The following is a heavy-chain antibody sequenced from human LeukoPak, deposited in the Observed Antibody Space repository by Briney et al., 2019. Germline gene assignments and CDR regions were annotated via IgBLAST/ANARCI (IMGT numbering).Heavy chain of an antibody. CDR3: ARVEASGYDYGAFDY. V-gene: IGHV3-7*01. J-gene: IGHJ4*02. D-gene: IGHD5-12*01. CDR1: GFTFSRHG. CDR2: IKQDGSEK. Sequence: AGGSLRLSCVASGFTFSRHGMNWVRQAPGKGLEWVANIKQDGSEKYYVDSVKGRFTISRDNAKNSLYLQMNSLRAEDTAVYYCARVEASGYDYGAFDYWGQGTLVTVSS.